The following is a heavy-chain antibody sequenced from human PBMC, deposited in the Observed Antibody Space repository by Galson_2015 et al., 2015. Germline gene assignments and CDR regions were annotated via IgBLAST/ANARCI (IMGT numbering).Heavy chain of an antibody. CDR3: SGSCTGSTYTSFDP. CDR1: GYTFTSYG. Sequence: SVKVSCKASGYTFTSYGVSWGRQPPGQGLEWMGGSSAYNGNTNYAPKLQGRVTMITDASTTTAYMELRSMTADDTAVYYCSGSCTGSTYTSFDPWGHGTLVTVSP. D-gene: IGHD2-8*02. CDR2: SSAYNGNT. V-gene: IGHV1-18*01. J-gene: IGHJ5*02.